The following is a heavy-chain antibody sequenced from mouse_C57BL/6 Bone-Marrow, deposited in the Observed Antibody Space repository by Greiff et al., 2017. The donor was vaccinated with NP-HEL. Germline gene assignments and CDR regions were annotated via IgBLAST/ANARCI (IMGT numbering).Heavy chain of an antibody. J-gene: IGHJ4*01. Sequence: VQLQQSGAELARPGASVKMSCKASGYTFTSYTMHWVKQRPGQGLEWIGYINPSSGYTKYNQKFKDKATLTADKSSSTAYMQLSSLTSEDSAVYYCARALRLPYYYAMDYWGQGTSVTVSS. CDR1: GYTFTSYT. D-gene: IGHD3-2*02. CDR2: INPSSGYT. V-gene: IGHV1-4*01. CDR3: ARALRLPYYYAMDY.